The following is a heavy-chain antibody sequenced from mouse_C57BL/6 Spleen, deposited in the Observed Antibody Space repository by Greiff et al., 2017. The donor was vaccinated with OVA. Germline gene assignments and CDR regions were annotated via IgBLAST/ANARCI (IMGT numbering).Heavy chain of an antibody. CDR2: IWRGGST. Sequence: QVQLQQSGPGLVQPSQSLSITCTVSGFSLTSYGVHWVRQSPGKGLEWLGVIWRGGSTDYNAAFMSRLSITKDNSKSQVFFKMNSLQADDTAIYYCAKKSEVGQYYAMDYWGQGTSVTVSS. CDR1: GFSLTSYG. CDR3: AKKSEVGQYYAMDY. V-gene: IGHV2-5*01. D-gene: IGHD3-3*01. J-gene: IGHJ4*01.